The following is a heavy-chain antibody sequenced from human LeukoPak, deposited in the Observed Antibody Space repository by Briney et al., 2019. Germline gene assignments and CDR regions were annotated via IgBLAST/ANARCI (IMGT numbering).Heavy chain of an antibody. CDR3: AKDGGVDYYDSSGYYYVEYFDY. J-gene: IGHJ4*02. CDR1: GFTFSSYW. D-gene: IGHD3-22*01. V-gene: IGHV3-74*01. CDR2: IKSDGSNT. Sequence: GGSLRLSCAASGFTFSSYWMHWVRQAPGKGLVWVSRIKSDGSNTSYADSVKGRFTISRDNSKNTLYLQMNSLRAEDTAVYYCAKDGGVDYYDSSGYYYVEYFDYWGQGTLVTVSS.